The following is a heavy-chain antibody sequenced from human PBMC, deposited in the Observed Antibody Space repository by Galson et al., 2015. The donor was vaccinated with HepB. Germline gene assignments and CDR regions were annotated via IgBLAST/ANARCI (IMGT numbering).Heavy chain of an antibody. CDR3: VLTYTSGFFWFDP. D-gene: IGHD5-12*01. J-gene: IGHJ5*02. CDR1: GFTFRSYA. V-gene: IGHV3-23*01. Sequence: SLRLSCAASGFTFRSYAMSWVRQAPGKGLEWVSAISGSGRSTSHADSVKGRFTISRDNSKNTLYLQMNSLRAEDTAVYYCVLTYTSGFFWFDPWGQGTLVTASS. CDR2: ISGSGRST.